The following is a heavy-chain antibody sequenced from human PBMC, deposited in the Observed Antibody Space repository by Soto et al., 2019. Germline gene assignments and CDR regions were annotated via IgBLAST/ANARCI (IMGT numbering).Heavy chain of an antibody. CDR1: GGTFSSYA. D-gene: IGHD3-22*01. CDR3: ARAASSYYYDSSGHD. CDR2: IIPIFGTA. Sequence: SVKVSCKASGGTFSSYAISWVRQAPGQGLEWMGGIIPIFGTANYAQKFQGRVTITADESTSTAYMELSSLRSEDTAVYYCARAASSYYYDSSGHDWGQGTLVTVSS. J-gene: IGHJ4*02. V-gene: IGHV1-69*13.